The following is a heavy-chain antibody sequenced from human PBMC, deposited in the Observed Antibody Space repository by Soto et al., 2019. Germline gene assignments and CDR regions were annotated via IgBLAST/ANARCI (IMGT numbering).Heavy chain of an antibody. CDR1: GFTFSSHA. J-gene: IGHJ4*02. CDR3: AKAYPSTGGDFDY. V-gene: IGHV3-23*01. CDR2: VSGGST. D-gene: IGHD3-16*01. Sequence: EVQLLESGGDLVQPGGSLRLSCAASGFTFSSHAMGWVRQAPGKGLEWVSGVSGGSTYYADSAKGRFTISRDNSKNTLYLQMNSLRAEDTAIYYCAKAYPSTGGDFDYWGQGTLVTVSS.